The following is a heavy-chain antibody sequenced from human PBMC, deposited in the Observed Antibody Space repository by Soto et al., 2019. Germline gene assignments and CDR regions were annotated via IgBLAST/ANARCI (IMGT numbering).Heavy chain of an antibody. CDR2: ISSISSYI. J-gene: IGHJ6*02. Sequence: GGSLRLSCAASGFTFSSYSMNWVRQAPGKGLEWVSSISSISSYIYYADSVKGRFTISRDNAKNSLYLQMNSLRAEDTAVYYCARDPPTQNYYYGMDVWGQGTTVTVSS. CDR1: GFTFSSYS. V-gene: IGHV3-21*01. CDR3: ARDPPTQNYYYGMDV.